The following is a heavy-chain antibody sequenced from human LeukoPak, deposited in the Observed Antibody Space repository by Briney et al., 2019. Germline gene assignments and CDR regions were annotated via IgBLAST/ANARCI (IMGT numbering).Heavy chain of an antibody. V-gene: IGHV3-7*01. D-gene: IGHD3-9*01. Sequence: GGSLRLSCVVSGFTFSSHWMSWVRQASGKGLEWVANIKEDGSEKYYVDSVKGRFTISRDNAKKSLYLQMDSLRAEDTAVYYCATHGYSELRYFDWSTNEWGQGTLVTVSS. J-gene: IGHJ4*02. CDR3: ATHGYSELRYFDWSTNE. CDR2: IKEDGSEK. CDR1: GFTFSSHW.